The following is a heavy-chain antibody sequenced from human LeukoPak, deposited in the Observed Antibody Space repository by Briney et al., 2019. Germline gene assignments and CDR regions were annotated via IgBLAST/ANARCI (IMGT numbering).Heavy chain of an antibody. D-gene: IGHD4-11*01. CDR1: GYTFTSYY. Sequence: ASVKVSCKASGYTFTSYYMHWVRQAPGQGLEWMGIINPSGGSTSYAQKLQGRVTMTTDTSTSTAYMELRSLRSDDTAVYYCARMTNNEDMDVWGQGTTVTVSS. V-gene: IGHV1-46*01. CDR2: INPSGGST. J-gene: IGHJ6*02. CDR3: ARMTNNEDMDV.